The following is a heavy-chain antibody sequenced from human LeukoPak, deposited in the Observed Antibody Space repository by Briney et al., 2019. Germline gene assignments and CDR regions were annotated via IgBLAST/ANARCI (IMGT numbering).Heavy chain of an antibody. J-gene: IGHJ3*02. V-gene: IGHV4-34*01. Sequence: SETLSLTCTVYGGSFSGYYWSWIRQPPGKGLEWIGEIDDSGSTNYNPSLKSRVTISLDTSKNQFSLRLNSMTAADTAVYFCARGESIIAADMDDAFEIWGQGTMVTVS. D-gene: IGHD2-21*01. CDR1: GGSFSGYY. CDR2: IDDSGST. CDR3: ARGESIIAADMDDAFEI.